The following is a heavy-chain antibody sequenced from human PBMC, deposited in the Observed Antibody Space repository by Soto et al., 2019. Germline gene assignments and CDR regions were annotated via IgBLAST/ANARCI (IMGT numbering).Heavy chain of an antibody. V-gene: IGHV3-23*01. Sequence: VQVLESGGALVQPGGSLRLSCAASGFTFSGYAIYWVRQAPGKGLEWVSTISNSGDRYYADSVEGRFTISRDNSKDTVFLQMNNLRAEDTAVYYCAKPKYRGVVVNVWGQGTTVTVSS. D-gene: IGHD3-10*01. CDR2: ISNSGDR. CDR1: GFTFSGYA. J-gene: IGHJ6*02. CDR3: AKPKYRGVVVNV.